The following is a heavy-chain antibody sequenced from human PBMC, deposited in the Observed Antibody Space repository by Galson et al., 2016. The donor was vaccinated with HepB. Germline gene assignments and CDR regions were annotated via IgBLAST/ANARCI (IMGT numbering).Heavy chain of an antibody. V-gene: IGHV4-34*01. CDR2: IYHSGST. Sequence: SETLSLTCAVYGGSFNDNFWTWIRQPPGKGLEWIGEIYHSGSTNYNPSLKSRVTISVDKSKNQFSLKLSSVTAADTAVYYCARGYWFDPWGQGTLVTVSS. CDR1: GGSFNDNF. J-gene: IGHJ5*02. CDR3: ARGYWFDP.